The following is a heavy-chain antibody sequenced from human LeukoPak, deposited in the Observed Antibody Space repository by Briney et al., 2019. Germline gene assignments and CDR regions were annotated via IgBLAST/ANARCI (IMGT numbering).Heavy chain of an antibody. J-gene: IGHJ4*02. D-gene: IGHD3-22*01. CDR3: ARGTYYGRSGYYSFDY. V-gene: IGHV1-46*01. Sequence: ASVKVSCKASGYTFTSYYMHWVRQAPGQGLEWMGIINPSGGSTSYAQKFQGRVTMTRDTSTSTVYMELSSLRSEDTAVYHCARGTYYGRSGYYSFDYWGQGTLVTVSS. CDR1: GYTFTSYY. CDR2: INPSGGST.